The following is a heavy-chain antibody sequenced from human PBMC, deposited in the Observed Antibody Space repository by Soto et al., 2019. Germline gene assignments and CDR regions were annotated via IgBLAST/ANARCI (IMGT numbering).Heavy chain of an antibody. CDR3: AKALGDISPESYDY. CDR2: ISYDGSDK. J-gene: IGHJ4*02. Sequence: QVQLVESGGGVVQPGRSLRLSCAASGFTFSSYAMHWVRQAPGKGLEWVAVISYDGSDKYYADSVKGRFTISRDNSKNTLNLQMNSLRADDTAVYYCAKALGDISPESYDYWGQGTLITVSS. V-gene: IGHV3-30*18. D-gene: IGHD3-16*02. CDR1: GFTFSSYA.